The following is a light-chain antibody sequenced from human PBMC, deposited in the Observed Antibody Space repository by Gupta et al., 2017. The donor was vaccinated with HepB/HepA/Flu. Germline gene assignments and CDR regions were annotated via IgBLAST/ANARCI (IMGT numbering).Light chain of an antibody. V-gene: IGKV3-11*01. CDR2: DAS. Sequence: EIVLTQSPATLSLSPGERATLSCRASQSVSSYLAWYQQKPGQAPRLLIYDASNRATGIPARFRGSGDGTDFTLTISSREPEDFAVYFCQQWSYWHPIHSFGQGTRLEIK. CDR1: QSVSSY. CDR3: QQWSYWHPIHS. J-gene: IGKJ2*03.